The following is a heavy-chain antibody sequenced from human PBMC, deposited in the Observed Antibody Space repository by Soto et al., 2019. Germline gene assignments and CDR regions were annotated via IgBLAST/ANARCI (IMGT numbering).Heavy chain of an antibody. J-gene: IGHJ4*02. CDR3: ARVRYGSGSYYFDY. Sequence: QVQLVQSGAEVKKPGSSVKVSCKASGGTFSSYAISWVRQAPGQGLEWMGGIIPIFGTAHYAQKFQGRVTITADESTSTAYMELSSLRSEDTAVYYCARVRYGSGSYYFDYWGQGTLVTVSS. CDR1: GGTFSSYA. CDR2: IIPIFGTA. D-gene: IGHD3-10*01. V-gene: IGHV1-69*01.